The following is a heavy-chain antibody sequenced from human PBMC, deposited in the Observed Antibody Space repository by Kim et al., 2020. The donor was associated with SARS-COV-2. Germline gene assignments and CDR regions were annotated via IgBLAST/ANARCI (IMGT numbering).Heavy chain of an antibody. J-gene: IGHJ4*02. Sequence: SETLSLTCTVSGGSISSSFNYWGWIRQPPGKGLEWIGSVYHIGSTYDSPSLKSRVTVSVDTSKNQFSLKVTSVTAADTAVYFCARLPHDSSGYVDCWSQGILVTVSS. V-gene: IGHV4-39*01. CDR3: ARLPHDSSGYVDC. D-gene: IGHD3-22*01. CDR2: VYHIGST. CDR1: GGSISSSFNY.